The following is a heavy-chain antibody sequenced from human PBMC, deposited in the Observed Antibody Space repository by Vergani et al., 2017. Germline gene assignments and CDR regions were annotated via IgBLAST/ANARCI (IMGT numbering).Heavy chain of an antibody. J-gene: IGHJ6*02. D-gene: IGHD5-12*01. CDR3: ARDGGYSGYDPKLIAGYYGMDV. V-gene: IGHV3-33*01. Sequence: QVQLVESGGGVVQPGRSLRLSCAASGFTFSSYGMHWVRQAPGKGLEWVAVIWYDGSNKYYADSVKGRLTISRDNSKNTLYLQMNSLRAEDTAVYYCARDGGYSGYDPKLIAGYYGMDVWSQGTTVTVSS. CDR1: GFTFSSYG. CDR2: IWYDGSNK.